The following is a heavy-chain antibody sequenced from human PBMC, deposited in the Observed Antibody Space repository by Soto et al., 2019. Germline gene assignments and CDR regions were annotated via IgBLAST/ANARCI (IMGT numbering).Heavy chain of an antibody. D-gene: IGHD2-2*01. J-gene: IGHJ4*02. V-gene: IGHV4-30-4*01. CDR2: TYSSGST. CDR1: GGSISSGDYY. Sequence: QVQLQESGPGLVKPSHTLSLTCTVSGGSISSGDYYWVGIPPPPGKGLEWIGYTYSSGSTYYNPSLKRRVTISVDTSKNQFSLKLSSVTAADTAVYYCAREGTLPAPIDYWGQGTLVTVSS. CDR3: AREGTLPAPIDY.